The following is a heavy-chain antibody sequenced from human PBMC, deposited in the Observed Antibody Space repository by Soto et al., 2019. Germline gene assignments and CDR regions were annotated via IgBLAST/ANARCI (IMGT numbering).Heavy chain of an antibody. CDR1: GGTFSSNA. J-gene: IGHJ4*02. CDR3: ANWGRGYSSGPRFYLEF. D-gene: IGHD5-18*01. V-gene: IGHV1-69*12. CDR2: IIPIFGTA. Sequence: QVQLVQSGAEVKKPGSSVKVTCKASGGTFSSNAISWVRQAPGQVLEWMGGIIPIFGTAHYAQKFQGRVTITAAESQSTSAMELSSLKSADTAVYYCANWGRGYSSGPRFYLEFWGQGTLVTVSS.